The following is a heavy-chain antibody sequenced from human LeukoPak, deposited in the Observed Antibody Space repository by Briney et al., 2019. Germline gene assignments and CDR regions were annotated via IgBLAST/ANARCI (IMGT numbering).Heavy chain of an antibody. CDR1: GFTFSSYS. J-gene: IGHJ5*02. CDR2: ISSSSSTI. V-gene: IGHV3-48*01. D-gene: IGHD6-13*01. Sequence: PGGSLRLSCAASGFTFSSYSMNWVRQAPGKGLEWVSYISSSSSTIYYADSVKGRFTISRDNAKNSLYLQMNSLRAEDTAVYYCARDRFIAAAVWFDPWGQGTLVTVSS. CDR3: ARDRFIAAAVWFDP.